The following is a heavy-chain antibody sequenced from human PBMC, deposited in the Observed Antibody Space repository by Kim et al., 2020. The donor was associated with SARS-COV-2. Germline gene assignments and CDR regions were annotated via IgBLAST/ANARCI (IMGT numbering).Heavy chain of an antibody. CDR2: IYYSGST. D-gene: IGHD3-16*01. J-gene: IGHJ4*02. V-gene: IGHV4-61*01. CDR1: GGSVSSGSYY. Sequence: SETLSLTCTVSGGSVSSGSYYWSWIRQPPGKGLEWIGYIYYSGSTNYNPSLKSRVTISVDTSKNQFSLKLSSVTAADTAVYYCAREDGGVLDYWGQGTLV. CDR3: AREDGGVLDY.